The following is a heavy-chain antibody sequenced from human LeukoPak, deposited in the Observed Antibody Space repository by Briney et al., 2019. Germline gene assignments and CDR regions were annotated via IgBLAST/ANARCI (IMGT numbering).Heavy chain of an antibody. D-gene: IGHD6-13*01. V-gene: IGHV1-69*01. CDR2: IIPIFGTA. J-gene: IGHJ4*02. CDR3: ARGSSWYGPFDY. CDR1: GGTFSSYA. Sequence: SVKVSCKASGGTFSSYAISWVRQAPGQGLEWMGGIIPIFGTANYAQKFQGRVTITADESTSTAYMELSSLRSEDTAVYYCARGSSWYGPFDYWGQGTLVTVSS.